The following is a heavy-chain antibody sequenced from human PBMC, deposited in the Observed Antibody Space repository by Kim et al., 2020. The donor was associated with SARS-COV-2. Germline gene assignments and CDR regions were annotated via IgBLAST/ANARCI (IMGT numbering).Heavy chain of an antibody. J-gene: IGHJ6*02. CDR1: GYTFTSYY. CDR2: INPSGGST. V-gene: IGHV1-46*01. Sequence: ASVKVSCKASGYTFTSYYMHWVRQAPGQGLEWMGIINPSGGSTSYAQKFQGRVTMTRDTSTSTVYMELSSLRSEDTAVYYCAREGRAYDYDSSGYSYGMDVWGQGTTVTVSS. CDR3: AREGRAYDYDSSGYSYGMDV. D-gene: IGHD3-22*01.